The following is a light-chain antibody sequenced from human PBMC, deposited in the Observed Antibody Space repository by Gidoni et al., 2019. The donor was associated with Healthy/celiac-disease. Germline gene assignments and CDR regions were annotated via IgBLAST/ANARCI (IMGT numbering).Light chain of an antibody. J-gene: IGKJ2*01. CDR1: QSISSY. CDR3: QQSYSTPRYT. Sequence: DIQMTQSPSSLSASVGDRVTITCRASQSISSYLNWYQQKPGIAPKLLIYAASSLQSGVPSRFSGSGSATDFTLTISSLQPEDFATYYCQQSYSTPRYTFGQGTKLEIK. V-gene: IGKV1-39*01. CDR2: AAS.